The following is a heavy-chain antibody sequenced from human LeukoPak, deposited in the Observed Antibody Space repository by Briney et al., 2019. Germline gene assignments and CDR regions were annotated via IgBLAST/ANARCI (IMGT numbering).Heavy chain of an antibody. CDR3: ARSSLVGFDP. V-gene: IGHV4-39*01. CDR1: GGSISISNYY. Sequence: TSETLSLTCTVSGGSISISNYYWGWIRQPPGQGLEWIGSISYSGSTYYNPSLRSRVTMSVDTSKNQFSLKLNSVTAADTAVFYCARSSLVGFDPWGQGILVTVSS. CDR2: ISYSGST. J-gene: IGHJ5*02. D-gene: IGHD1-26*01.